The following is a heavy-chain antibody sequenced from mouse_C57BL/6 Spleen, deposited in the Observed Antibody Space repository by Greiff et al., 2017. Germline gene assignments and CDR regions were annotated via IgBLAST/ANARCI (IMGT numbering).Heavy chain of an antibody. CDR3: ARYYDGYFTWCAD. D-gene: IGHD2-3*01. Sequence: EVQLQQSGPELVKPGASVKISCKASGYTFTDYYMNWVKQSHGKSLEWIGVINPNHGGTSYNQKFKGKATLTVDKSSSTAYMELRSLTSEDSAGYYSARYYDGYFTWCADWGQGTLVTVSA. CDR1: GYTFTDYY. CDR2: INPNHGGT. J-gene: IGHJ3*01. V-gene: IGHV1-26*01.